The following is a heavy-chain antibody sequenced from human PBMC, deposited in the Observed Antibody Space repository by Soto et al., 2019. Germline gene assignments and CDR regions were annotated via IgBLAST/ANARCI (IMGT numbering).Heavy chain of an antibody. Sequence: EVQLVESGGGLVQPGGSLRLSCAASGFTFSSYWMSWVRQAPGKGLEWVANIKQDGSEKYYVDSVKGRFTISRDNAKNYLYLQMNSLRAEDTAGYYCATTSPPYCSSDGGESSFDYWGQGTLVTVSS. CDR2: IKQDGSEK. CDR1: GFTFSSYW. J-gene: IGHJ4*02. CDR3: ATTSPPYCSSDGGESSFDY. D-gene: IGHD2-2*01. V-gene: IGHV3-7*01.